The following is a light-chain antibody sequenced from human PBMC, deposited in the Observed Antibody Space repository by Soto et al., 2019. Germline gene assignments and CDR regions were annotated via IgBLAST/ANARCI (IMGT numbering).Light chain of an antibody. V-gene: IGKV3-20*01. CDR3: QQYGNSPIT. J-gene: IGKJ5*01. CDR2: GAS. Sequence: EIVVTPSRGTRFLSPVDRATLSCVASQSVRSRYLAWYQQIPGQAPRLLISGASSRATGIPDRFSGSGSGTDFTLTVSRLEPEDFALYYCQQYGNSPITFGQGTRLEIK. CDR1: QSVRSRY.